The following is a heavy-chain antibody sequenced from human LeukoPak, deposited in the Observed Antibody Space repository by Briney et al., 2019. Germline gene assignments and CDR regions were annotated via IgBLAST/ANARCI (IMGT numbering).Heavy chain of an antibody. Sequence: GGSLRLSCAASGFTFSSYATHWVRQAPGKGLEWVAVISYDGSNKYYADSVKGRFTISRDNSKNTLYLQMNSLRAEDTAVYYCARELDSGSYWGQGTLVTVSS. CDR2: ISYDGSNK. V-gene: IGHV3-30-3*01. J-gene: IGHJ4*02. CDR1: GFTFSSYA. CDR3: ARELDSGSY. D-gene: IGHD1-26*01.